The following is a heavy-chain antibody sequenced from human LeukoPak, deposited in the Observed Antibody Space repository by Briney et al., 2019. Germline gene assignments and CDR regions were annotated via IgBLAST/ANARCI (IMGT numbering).Heavy chain of an antibody. Sequence: GASVKVSCKASGYTFTGYYIHWVRQAPGQGLEWMAWINPNSGGTNFAQNFQGRVTMTRDTSISTAYMELSRLRSDDTAVYYCAREEITVTTGRSFDYWGQGTLVTVS. CDR2: INPNSGGT. CDR3: AREEITVTTGRSFDY. CDR1: GYTFTGYY. J-gene: IGHJ4*02. V-gene: IGHV1-2*02. D-gene: IGHD4-17*01.